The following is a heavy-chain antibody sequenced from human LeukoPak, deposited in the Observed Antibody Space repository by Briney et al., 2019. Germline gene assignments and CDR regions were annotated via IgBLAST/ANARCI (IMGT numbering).Heavy chain of an antibody. Sequence: SETLSHTCTVSGYSINSAFYWGWIRVPPGKGLEWIGYIYYSGSTNYNPSLKSRVTISVDTSKNQFSLKLSSVTAADTAVYYCARSGYSYGADAFDIWGQGTMVTVSS. CDR1: GYSINSAFY. J-gene: IGHJ3*02. V-gene: IGHV4-61*01. CDR2: IYYSGST. CDR3: ARSGYSYGADAFDI. D-gene: IGHD5-18*01.